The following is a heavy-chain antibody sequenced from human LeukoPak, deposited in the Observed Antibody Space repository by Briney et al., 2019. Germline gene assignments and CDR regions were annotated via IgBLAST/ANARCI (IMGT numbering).Heavy chain of an antibody. CDR3: AKSEWLRPYYFDY. J-gene: IGHJ4*02. D-gene: IGHD5-12*01. CDR1: GFTFSSYA. CDR2: ISGSGGRT. Sequence: LAGGSLRLSCAASGFTFSSYAMSWVRQAPGKGVEWVSAISGSGGRTYYADSVKGRFTISRDNSKNTLYLQMNSLRAEDTAVYYCAKSEWLRPYYFDYWGQGTLVTVSS. V-gene: IGHV3-23*01.